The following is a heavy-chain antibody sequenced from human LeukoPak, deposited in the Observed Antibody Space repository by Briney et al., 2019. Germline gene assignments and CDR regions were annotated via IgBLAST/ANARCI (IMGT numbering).Heavy chain of an antibody. J-gene: IGHJ4*02. V-gene: IGHV1-69*17. CDR3: ARDLDSYGYLDYFDY. CDR1: VGTFTSYA. D-gene: IGHD5-18*01. Sequence: SLKVSCKGSVGTFTSYAISWVRHAPGQGLEWIGGSIPIFGIANYAQKFQGRVTITADQSTSTAYMELSSLTSEDTAVYYCARDLDSYGYLDYFDYRGQGALVTVSS. CDR2: SIPIFGIA.